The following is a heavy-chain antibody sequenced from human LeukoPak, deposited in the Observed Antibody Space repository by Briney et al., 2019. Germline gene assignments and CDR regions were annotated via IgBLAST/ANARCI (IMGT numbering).Heavy chain of an antibody. D-gene: IGHD3-22*01. Sequence: GGSLRLSCAASGFTFSRYAMHWVRQAPGKGLEWVAVISYDGSNKYYADSVKGRFTISRDNSKNTLYLQMNSLRAEDTAVYYCARAWGGTYYYDSSGYYFVYWGQGTLVTVSS. J-gene: IGHJ4*02. CDR2: ISYDGSNK. CDR3: ARAWGGTYYYDSSGYYFVY. CDR1: GFTFSRYA. V-gene: IGHV3-30-3*01.